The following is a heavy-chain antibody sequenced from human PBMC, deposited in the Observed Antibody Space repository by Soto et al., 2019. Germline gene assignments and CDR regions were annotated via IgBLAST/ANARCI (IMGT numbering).Heavy chain of an antibody. Sequence: EVQLLESGGGLVQPGGSLRLSCAASGFTFSSYAMSWVRQAPGRGLEWVSAISSSGGNTYYADSVKGRFTISRDNSKNTLYLQMNSLRAEDTAIYPCARSIVGARTLDYWRQGTLVTVSS. J-gene: IGHJ4*02. CDR2: ISSSGGNT. V-gene: IGHV3-23*01. D-gene: IGHD1-26*01. CDR1: GFTFSSYA. CDR3: ARSIVGARTLDY.